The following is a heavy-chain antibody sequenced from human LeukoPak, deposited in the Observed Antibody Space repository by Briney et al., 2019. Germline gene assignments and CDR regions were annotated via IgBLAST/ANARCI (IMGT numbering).Heavy chain of an antibody. J-gene: IGHJ3*02. CDR1: GYTFTSYD. D-gene: IGHD2-2*01. CDR3: ARPTSNDDTDAFDI. CDR2: MNPNSGNT. Sequence: GASVKVSCKASGYTFTSYDINWVRQATGQGLEWMGWMNPNSGNTGYAQKFQGRVTMTRNTSISTAYMELSSLRSEDTAVYYCARPTSNDDTDAFDIWGRGTMVTVSS. V-gene: IGHV1-8*01.